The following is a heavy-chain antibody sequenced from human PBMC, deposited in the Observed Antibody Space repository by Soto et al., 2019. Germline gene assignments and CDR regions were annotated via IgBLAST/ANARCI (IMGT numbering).Heavy chain of an antibody. CDR3: AREMATMGLDY. V-gene: IGHV1-46*01. D-gene: IGHD2-8*01. CDR2: INPSAGGT. CDR1: GYTFTRNY. J-gene: IGHJ4*02. Sequence: QVQLVQSGAEVKKPGASVKVSCKASGYTFTRNYIHWVRQAPGQGLEWMGIINPSAGGTSYAQKFQGRVTMTRDTSTSTVYMELSSLRSEVTAIYYCAREMATMGLDYWGQGTLVTVSS.